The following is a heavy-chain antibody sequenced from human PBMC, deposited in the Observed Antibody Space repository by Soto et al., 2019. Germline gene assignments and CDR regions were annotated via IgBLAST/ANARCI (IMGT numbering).Heavy chain of an antibody. CDR3: ARVVAASEYNWFDP. Sequence: QVQMVPSGAAVQKPGSSVKVSCKASGGTFSSYAISWSRQAPGQGLEWMGGIIPIFGTANYAQKVQGRVTFTADASTSTAYTELSSLRSEDTAVYYCARVVAASEYNWFDPWGQGPLVTVSS. CDR2: IIPIFGTA. CDR1: GGTFSSYA. D-gene: IGHD6-13*01. V-gene: IGHV1-69*01. J-gene: IGHJ5*02.